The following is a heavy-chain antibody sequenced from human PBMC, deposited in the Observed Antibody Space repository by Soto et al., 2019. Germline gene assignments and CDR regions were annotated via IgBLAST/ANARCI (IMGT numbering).Heavy chain of an antibody. CDR2: IYYSGST. V-gene: IGHV4-31*03. CDR3: ARDRVTMVRGVPYYYYGMDV. CDR1: GGSISSGCYY. D-gene: IGHD3-10*01. Sequence: PSETLSLTCTVSGGSISSGCYYWSWIRQQPGKGLEWIGYIYYSGSTYYNPSLKSRVTISVDTSKNQFSLKLSSVTAADTAVYYCARDRVTMVRGVPYYYYGMDVWGQGTTVTVSS. J-gene: IGHJ6*02.